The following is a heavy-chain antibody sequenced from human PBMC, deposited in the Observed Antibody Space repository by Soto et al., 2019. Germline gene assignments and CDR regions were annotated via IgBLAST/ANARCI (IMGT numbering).Heavy chain of an antibody. CDR1: GFTFSSYG. D-gene: IGHD3-22*01. CDR2: ISYDGSNK. J-gene: IGHJ4*02. V-gene: IGHV3-30*18. CDR3: AKIGYYDSSEYFDY. Sequence: GGSLRLSCAASGFTFSSYGMHWVRQAPGKGLEWVAVISYDGSNKYYADSVKGRFTISRDNSKNTLYLQMNSLRAEDTAVYYCAKIGYYDSSEYFDYWGQGTLVTVSS.